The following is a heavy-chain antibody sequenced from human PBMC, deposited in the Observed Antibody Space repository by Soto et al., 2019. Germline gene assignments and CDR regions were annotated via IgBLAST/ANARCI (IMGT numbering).Heavy chain of an antibody. V-gene: IGHV1-3*01. J-gene: IGHJ6*03. D-gene: IGHD6-13*01. CDR2: INAGNGNT. Sequence: GASVKVSCKASGYTFTSYAMHWVRQAPGQRLEWMGWINAGNGNTKYSQKFQGRVTITRDTSASTAYMELSSLRSEDTAVYYCARLSAAAAPAGYYYYYMDVWGKGTTVTVS. CDR1: GYTFTSYA. CDR3: ARLSAAAAPAGYYYYYMDV.